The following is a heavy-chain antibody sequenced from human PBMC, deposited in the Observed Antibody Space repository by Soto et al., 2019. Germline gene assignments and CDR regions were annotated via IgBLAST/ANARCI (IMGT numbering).Heavy chain of an antibody. D-gene: IGHD6-19*01. J-gene: IGHJ6*02. V-gene: IGHV3-30-3*01. Sequence: PGVSLRLSCAASGFTFSSYAMHWGRQAPGKGLEWVAVISYDGSNKYYADSVKGRFTISRDNSKNTLYLQMNSLRAEDTAVYYCERDFGSGWYGISGYYYGMDVWGQGATVTVSS. CDR2: ISYDGSNK. CDR3: ERDFGSGWYGISGYYYGMDV. CDR1: GFTFSSYA.